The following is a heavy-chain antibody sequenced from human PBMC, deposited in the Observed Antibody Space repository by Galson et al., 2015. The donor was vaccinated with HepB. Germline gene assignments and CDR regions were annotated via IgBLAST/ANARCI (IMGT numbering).Heavy chain of an antibody. V-gene: IGHV3-13*01. CDR3: ARDRGDDAFDI. Sequence: SLRLSCAASGFTFSSYDMHWVRQATGKGLEWVSAIGTAGDTYYPGSVKGRFTISRENAKNSLYLQMNSLRAGDTAVYYCARDRGDDAFDIWGQGTMVTVSS. CDR2: IGTAGDT. D-gene: IGHD3-10*01. J-gene: IGHJ3*02. CDR1: GFTFSSYD.